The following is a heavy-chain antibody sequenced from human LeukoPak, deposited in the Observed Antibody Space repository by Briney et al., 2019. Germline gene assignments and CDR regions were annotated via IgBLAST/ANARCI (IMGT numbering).Heavy chain of an antibody. Sequence: ASVKVSXKVSGYTLTELSMHWMRQAPGKGLEWMGGFDPEDGETIYAQKFQGRVTMTEDTSTDTAYMELSSLRSEDTAVYYCAFSGYSYGYSFDYWGQGTLVTVSS. CDR1: GYTLTELS. J-gene: IGHJ4*02. D-gene: IGHD5-18*01. CDR2: FDPEDGET. V-gene: IGHV1-24*01. CDR3: AFSGYSYGYSFDY.